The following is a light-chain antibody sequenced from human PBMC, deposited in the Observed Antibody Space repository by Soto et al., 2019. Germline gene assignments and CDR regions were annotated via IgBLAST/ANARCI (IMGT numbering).Light chain of an antibody. CDR3: QKYNSAPLT. V-gene: IGKV1-27*01. CDR2: AAS. Sequence: DIQMTQSPSSLSAFVGGRVTITCRASQGISNSLAWYQQKPGKGPKLLIYAASTRQSGVPSRFSGSGSGTDFTLNISSLQPEDVATYYCQKYNSAPLTFGPGTKVDIK. CDR1: QGISNS. J-gene: IGKJ3*01.